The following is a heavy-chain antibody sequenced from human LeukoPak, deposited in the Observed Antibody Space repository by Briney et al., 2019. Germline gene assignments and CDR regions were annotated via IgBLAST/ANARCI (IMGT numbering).Heavy chain of an antibody. V-gene: IGHV4-34*01. Sequence: SETLSLTCAVYGRSFSGYYWSWIRQPPGKGLEWIGEIKHSGSTNYNPSLKSRVTISVDTSKNQFSLKLSSVTAADTAVYYCARSVVMATIGEWGEGSLVAVSS. CDR1: GRSFSGYY. CDR3: ARSVVMATIGE. J-gene: IGHJ4*02. D-gene: IGHD5-24*01. CDR2: IKHSGST.